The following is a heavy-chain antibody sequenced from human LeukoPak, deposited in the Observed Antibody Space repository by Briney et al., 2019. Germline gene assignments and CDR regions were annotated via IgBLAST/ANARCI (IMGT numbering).Heavy chain of an antibody. Sequence: ASVKVSCKASGYTFTSYYMHWVRQAPGQGLEWMGIINPNSGGTNYAQKFQGRVTMTRDTSISTAYMELSRLRSDDTAVYYCARDQVDSGSYYPDYYFDYWGQGTLVTVSS. CDR3: ARDQVDSGSYYPDYYFDY. CDR2: INPNSGGT. D-gene: IGHD1-26*01. J-gene: IGHJ4*02. CDR1: GYTFTSYY. V-gene: IGHV1-2*02.